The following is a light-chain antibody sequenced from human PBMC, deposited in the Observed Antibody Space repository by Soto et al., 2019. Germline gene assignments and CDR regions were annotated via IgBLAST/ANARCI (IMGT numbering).Light chain of an antibody. CDR2: DTS. V-gene: IGKV3-20*01. CDR3: QQYGSSPT. J-gene: IGKJ4*01. CDR1: QSVSSGY. Sequence: NVLTQSPGTLSLSPGERATLSCRASQSVSSGYLAWYQQKRGQAPGLLIYDTSSRAPGVPDRFRGSGSGRQFTLTISRLEPEDFAVYYCQQYGSSPTFGGGTKVEI.